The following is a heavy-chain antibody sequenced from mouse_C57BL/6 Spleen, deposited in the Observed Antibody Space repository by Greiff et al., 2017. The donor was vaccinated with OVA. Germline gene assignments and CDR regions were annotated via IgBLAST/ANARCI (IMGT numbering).Heavy chain of an antibody. J-gene: IGHJ2*01. CDR3: AREDDYDGRYYFDY. D-gene: IGHD2-4*01. CDR2: IYPRSGNT. V-gene: IGHV1-81*01. Sequence: QVQLQQSGAELARPGASVKLSCKASGYTFTSYGISWVKQRAGQGLEWIGEIYPRSGNTYYNEKFKGKATLTADKSSSTAYMELRSLTSEDSAVYFCAREDDYDGRYYFDYWGQGTTLTVSS. CDR1: GYTFTSYG.